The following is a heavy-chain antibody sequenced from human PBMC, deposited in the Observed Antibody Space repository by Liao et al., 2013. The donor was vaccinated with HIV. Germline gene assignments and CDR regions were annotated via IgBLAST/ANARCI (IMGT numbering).Heavy chain of an antibody. CDR2: IYTSGST. Sequence: QVQLQESGPGLVKPLETLSLTCTVSGGSISNYYWSWIRQPAGKGLEWIGRIYTSGSTNYNPSLKSRITISLDTSKNQFSLKLTSVTAADAAVYHCARAGYDFWSGYYFDYWGQGTLVTVSS. V-gene: IGHV4-4*07. CDR1: GGSISNYY. CDR3: ARAGYDFWSGYYFDY. J-gene: IGHJ4*02. D-gene: IGHD3-3*01.